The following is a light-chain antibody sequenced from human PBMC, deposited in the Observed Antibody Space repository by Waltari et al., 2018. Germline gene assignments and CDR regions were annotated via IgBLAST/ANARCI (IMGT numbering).Light chain of an antibody. CDR2: EDN. V-gene: IGLV3-10*01. J-gene: IGLJ1*01. Sequence: SDELTQPPSVSVSPGQTARITCSGDALPKKYAHWYQQKSGQAPVVVIYEDNKRPSELPERFSGSSSGTMATLTISGAQVEDEADYYCYSTDSSGLGVFGTGTKVTVL. CDR3: YSTDSSGLGV. CDR1: ALPKKY.